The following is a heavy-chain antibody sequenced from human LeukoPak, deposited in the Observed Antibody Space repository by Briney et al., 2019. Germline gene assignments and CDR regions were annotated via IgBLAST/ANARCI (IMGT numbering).Heavy chain of an antibody. D-gene: IGHD2-2*02. CDR2: FDPEDGET. J-gene: IGHJ5*02. V-gene: IGHV1-24*01. CDR3: ATDIDCSSTSCYSGFDP. Sequence: ASVKVSCKASGYTLTELSMHWVRQAPGKGLEWMGGFDPEDGETIYAQKFQGRVTMTEDTSTDTAYMELSSLRSEDTAVYYCATDIDCSSTSCYSGFDPWGQGTLVTVSS. CDR1: GYTLTELS.